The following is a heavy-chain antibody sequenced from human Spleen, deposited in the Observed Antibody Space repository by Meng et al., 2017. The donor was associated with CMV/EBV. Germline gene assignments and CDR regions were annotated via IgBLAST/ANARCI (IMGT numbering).Heavy chain of an antibody. J-gene: IGHJ5*02. CDR3: AKDPCSSTSLNWFDP. D-gene: IGHD2-2*01. V-gene: IGHV3-30-3*01. CDR1: GFTFSSYA. Sequence: GESLKISCAASGFTFSSYAMHWVRQAPGKGLEWVAVISYDVSNKYYADSVKGRFTISRDNSKNTLYLQMNSLRAEDTAVYYCAKDPCSSTSLNWFDPWGQGTLVTVSS. CDR2: ISYDVSNK.